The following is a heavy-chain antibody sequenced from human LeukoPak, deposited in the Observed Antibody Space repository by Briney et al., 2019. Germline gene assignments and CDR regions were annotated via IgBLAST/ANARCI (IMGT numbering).Heavy chain of an antibody. CDR2: IYTSGST. Sequence: PSETLSLXCTVSGGSSSSGSYYWSWIRQPAGKGLEWIGRIYTSGSTNYNPSLKSRVTISVDTSKNQFSLKLSSVTAADTAVYYCARDRGYSYGYFDYWGQGTLVTVSS. J-gene: IGHJ4*02. D-gene: IGHD5-18*01. CDR1: GGSSSSGSYY. V-gene: IGHV4-61*02. CDR3: ARDRGYSYGYFDY.